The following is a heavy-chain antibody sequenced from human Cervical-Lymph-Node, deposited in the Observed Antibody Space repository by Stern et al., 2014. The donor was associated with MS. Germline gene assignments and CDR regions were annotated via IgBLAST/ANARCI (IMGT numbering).Heavy chain of an antibody. V-gene: IGHV7-4-1*02. CDR1: GYTFTSYA. CDR2: INPNIGNP. CDR3: ASGAMGDFWSGYSYFDY. Sequence: QVQLVQSGSELKKPGASVKVSCKASGYTFTSYAMNWVRQAPGQGLEWMGWINPNIGNPTYAQGFTGRFVFSLDTSVSTAYLQISSLKAEDTAVYYCASGAMGDFWSGYSYFDYWGQGTLVTVSS. J-gene: IGHJ4*02. D-gene: IGHD3-3*01.